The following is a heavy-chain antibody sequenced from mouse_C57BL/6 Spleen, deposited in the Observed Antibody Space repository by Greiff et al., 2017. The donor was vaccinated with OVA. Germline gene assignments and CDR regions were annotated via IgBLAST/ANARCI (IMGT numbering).Heavy chain of an antibody. CDR2: ISNGGGST. Sequence: EVQRVESGGGLVQPGGSLKLSCAASGFTFSDYYMYWVRQTPEKRLEWVAYISNGGGSTYYPDTVKGRFTISRDNAKNTLYLQMSRLKSEDTAMYYCARHEGSSLYAMDYWGQGTSVTVSS. D-gene: IGHD1-1*01. V-gene: IGHV5-12*01. J-gene: IGHJ4*01. CDR1: GFTFSDYY. CDR3: ARHEGSSLYAMDY.